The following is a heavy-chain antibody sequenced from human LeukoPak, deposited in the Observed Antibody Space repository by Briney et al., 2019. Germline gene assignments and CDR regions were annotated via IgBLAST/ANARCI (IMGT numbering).Heavy chain of an antibody. J-gene: IGHJ4*02. CDR1: GYTFNNYG. D-gene: IGHD2-2*02. V-gene: IGHV1-18*01. CDR2: ISGYDGDT. CDR3: ARGGRRSGYTESDY. Sequence: ASVKLSCKTPGYTFNNYGITWVRQAPGQGLEWMGWISGYDGDTTFAQKFQGRVAMSTDTSTTTAYMEVRSLRSDDSAVYFCARGGRRSGYTESDYWGQGTLVTVSS.